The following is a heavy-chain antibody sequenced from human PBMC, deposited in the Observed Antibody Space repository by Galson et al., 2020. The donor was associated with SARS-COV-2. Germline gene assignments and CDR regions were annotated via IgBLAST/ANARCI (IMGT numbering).Heavy chain of an antibody. D-gene: IGHD3-22*01. CDR1: GYTLTELS. CDR3: ATGPPVITTWWFCA. J-gene: IGHJ5*02. V-gene: IGHV1-24*01. CDR2: FDPEDGET. Sequence: ASVKVSCKVSGYTLTELSMHWVRQAPGKGLEWMGGFDPEDGETIYAQKFQGRVTMTEDTSTDTAYMELSSLRSEDTAVYYCATGPPVITTWWFCAWGQGTLVTVAS.